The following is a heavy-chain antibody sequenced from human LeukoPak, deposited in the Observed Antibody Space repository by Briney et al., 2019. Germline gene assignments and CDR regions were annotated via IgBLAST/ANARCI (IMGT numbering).Heavy chain of an antibody. V-gene: IGHV3-30-3*01. J-gene: IGHJ4*02. CDR1: GFTFRNYV. D-gene: IGHD6-25*01. Sequence: GGSLRLSCAASGFTFRNYVIHWVRQAPGKGLEWVAVMSSDLNVKLYADSVKGRFTISRDNSKNTLYLQMNSLRVEDTAVYYCARVPLSSGWPYYFDYWGQGTLVTVSS. CDR3: ARVPLSSGWPYYFDY. CDR2: MSSDLNVK.